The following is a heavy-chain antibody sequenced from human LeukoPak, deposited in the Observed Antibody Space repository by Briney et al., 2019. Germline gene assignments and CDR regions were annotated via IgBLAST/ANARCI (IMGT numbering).Heavy chain of an antibody. D-gene: IGHD3-10*01. CDR3: ARSGGEWYYYYYYMDV. V-gene: IGHV4-34*01. CDR1: GGSFSGYY. CDR2: INHSGST. Sequence: SETLSLTCAVYGGSFSGYYWSWIRQPPGKGLEWIGEINHSGSTNYNPSLKSRVTISVDTSKNQFSLKLSSVTAADTALYYCARSGGEWYYYYYYMDVWGKGTTVTISS. J-gene: IGHJ6*03.